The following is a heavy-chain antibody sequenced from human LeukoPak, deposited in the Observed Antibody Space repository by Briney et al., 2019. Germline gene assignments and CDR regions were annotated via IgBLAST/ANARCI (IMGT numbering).Heavy chain of an antibody. Sequence: GGSLRLSCAASGFSFSNYAMSWVRQAPGKGLEWVSVIGGSGGWIHYTDSVKGRFTISRDNSNSILYLQMNSLRAEDTAVYFCAKDPTGYSSKWGQGTLVTVTS. J-gene: IGHJ4*02. CDR2: IGGSGGWI. V-gene: IGHV3-23*01. CDR1: GFSFSNYA. CDR3: AKDPTGYSSK. D-gene: IGHD6-19*01.